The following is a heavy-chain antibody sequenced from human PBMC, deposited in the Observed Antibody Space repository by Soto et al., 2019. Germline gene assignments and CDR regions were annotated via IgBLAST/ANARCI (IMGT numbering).Heavy chain of an antibody. CDR2: IKQDGSEK. CDR1: GFTFSSYW. Sequence: PGGSLRLSCAASGFTFSSYWMSWVRQAPGKGLEWVANIKQDGSEKYYVDSVKGRFTISRDNAKNSLYLQNNSRSAADPAAYYCARGRRSRNYYHAMQVWGQGRTFSV. D-gene: IGHD6-13*01. V-gene: IGHV3-7*03. CDR3: ARGRRSRNYYHAMQV. J-gene: IGHJ6*02.